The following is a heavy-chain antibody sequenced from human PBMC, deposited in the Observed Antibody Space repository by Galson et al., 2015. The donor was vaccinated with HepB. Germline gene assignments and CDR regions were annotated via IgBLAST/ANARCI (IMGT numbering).Heavy chain of an antibody. Sequence: SLRLSCAASGFTFSSYWMSWVRQAPGKGLEWVANIKQDGSEKYYVDSVKGRFAISRDNSKHTLYLQMNSLRAEDTAVYYCARGPVEGDWLFPSLIRYGMDVWGQGTTVTVSS. CDR3: ARGPVEGDWLFPSLIRYGMDV. CDR2: IKQDGSEK. J-gene: IGHJ6*02. CDR1: GFTFSSYW. D-gene: IGHD3-9*01. V-gene: IGHV3-7*01.